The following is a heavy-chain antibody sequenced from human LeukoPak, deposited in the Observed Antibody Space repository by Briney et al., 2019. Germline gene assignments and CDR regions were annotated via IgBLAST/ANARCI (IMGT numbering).Heavy chain of an antibody. CDR3: ARGEGYSYGSEAY. J-gene: IGHJ4*02. Sequence: ASVKVSCKASGGTFSSYAISWVRQAPGQGLEWMGGIIPIFGTANYAQKFQGRVTITADEPTSTAYMELSSLRSEDTAVYYCARGEGYSYGSEAYWGQGTLVTVSS. V-gene: IGHV1-69*13. CDR1: GGTFSSYA. CDR2: IIPIFGTA. D-gene: IGHD5-18*01.